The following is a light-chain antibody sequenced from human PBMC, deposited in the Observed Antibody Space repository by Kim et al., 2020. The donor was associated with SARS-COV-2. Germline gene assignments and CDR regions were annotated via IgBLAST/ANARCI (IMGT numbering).Light chain of an antibody. CDR1: QSTSSY. CDR3: QQNYS. V-gene: IGKV1-39*01. Sequence: PSSQSASVGDRVTNTCRASQSTSSYLNWYQQKPGKAPELLIYAASSLRSGVPSRFSGSGSGTNFTLPIGSLQPEDFATYYCQQNYSFGGGTKVEIK. CDR2: AAS. J-gene: IGKJ4*01.